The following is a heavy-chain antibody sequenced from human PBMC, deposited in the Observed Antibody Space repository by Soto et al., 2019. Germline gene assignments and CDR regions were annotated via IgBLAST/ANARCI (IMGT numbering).Heavy chain of an antibody. V-gene: IGHV3-21*06. CDR2: ISSRSTNI. CDR3: AKFTEPGYSSIWYYFEY. D-gene: IGHD6-19*01. CDR1: GFTFSGYS. J-gene: IGHJ4*02. Sequence: LRLSCVGSGFTFSGYSMAWVRQAPGRGLEWVASISSRSTNIDYADSVKGRFTISRDNAKNLVSLQMSSLRGEDTALYYCAKFTEPGYSSIWYYFEYWGQGTPVTVS.